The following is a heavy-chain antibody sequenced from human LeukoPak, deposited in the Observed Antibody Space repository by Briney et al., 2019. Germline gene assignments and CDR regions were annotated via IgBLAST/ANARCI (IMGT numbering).Heavy chain of an antibody. CDR3: ATYAGAIAARPPHFDY. Sequence: ASVKVSCKASGYTFTSYGISWVRQAPGQGLEWMGWISAYNGNTNYAQKLQGRVTMTTDTSTSTAYMELRSLRSDDTAVYYCATYAGAIAARPPHFDYWGQGTLVTVSS. CDR2: ISAYNGNT. J-gene: IGHJ4*02. V-gene: IGHV1-18*01. CDR1: GYTFTSYG. D-gene: IGHD6-6*01.